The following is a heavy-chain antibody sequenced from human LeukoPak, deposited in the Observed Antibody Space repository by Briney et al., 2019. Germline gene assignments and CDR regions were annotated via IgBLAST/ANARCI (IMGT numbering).Heavy chain of an antibody. J-gene: IGHJ4*02. Sequence: GGSLRLSCAASGFTFSSYGMHRVRQAPGKGLEWVAVIIYDGSNKYYADSVKVRFTISRDNSNNTLYLQMNSLRAEDTAVYYCAKGSRSSGHYSDYWGQGTLVTVSS. D-gene: IGHD3-22*01. CDR2: IIYDGSNK. CDR3: AKGSRSSGHYSDY. V-gene: IGHV3-30*18. CDR1: GFTFSSYG.